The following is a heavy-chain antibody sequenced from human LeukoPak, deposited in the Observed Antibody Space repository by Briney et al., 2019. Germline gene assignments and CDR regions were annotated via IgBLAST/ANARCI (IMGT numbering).Heavy chain of an antibody. V-gene: IGHV3-7*01. Sequence: GGSLRLSCAASGFTFSSYWMSWVRQAPGKGLEWVANIKQDGSEKYYVDSVKGRFTISRDNAKNSLYLQMNSLRAEDTAVYYCAREVLGYYDFWSGPNGPDAFDIWGQGTMVTVSS. D-gene: IGHD3-3*01. CDR1: GFTFSSYW. J-gene: IGHJ3*02. CDR2: IKQDGSEK. CDR3: AREVLGYYDFWSGPNGPDAFDI.